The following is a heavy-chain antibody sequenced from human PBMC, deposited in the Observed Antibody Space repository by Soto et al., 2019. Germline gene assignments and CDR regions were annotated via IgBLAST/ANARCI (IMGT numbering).Heavy chain of an antibody. V-gene: IGHV3-33*01. D-gene: IGHD6-19*01. Sequence: GGSLRLSCAASGFIFSNYGMHWVRQAPGKGLEWVAVVWYDGSNKYYADSVKGRFTISRDNSKNTMFLQMNSLRAEDTAVYYCARDDIPGRAVAIYGMDVWGQGSTVTVS. CDR3: ARDDIPGRAVAIYGMDV. CDR1: GFIFSNYG. J-gene: IGHJ6*02. CDR2: VWYDGSNK.